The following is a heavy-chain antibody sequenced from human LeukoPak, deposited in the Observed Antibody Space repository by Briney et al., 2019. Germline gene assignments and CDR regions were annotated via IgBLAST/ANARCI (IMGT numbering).Heavy chain of an antibody. D-gene: IGHD2-8*01. CDR2: XXXXXXXA. CDR3: AIARNIVLMVYARTDNYGMDV. CDR1: GGTFSSYA. Sequence: SVKVSCKASGGTFSSYAISWVRQAPGQGLEWXXXXXXXXXXANYAQKSPGRVXITSDESTSTAYMELSSLRSEDTAVYYCAIARNIVLMVYARTDNYGMDVWGQGTTVTVSS. J-gene: IGHJ6*02. V-gene: IGHV1-69*13.